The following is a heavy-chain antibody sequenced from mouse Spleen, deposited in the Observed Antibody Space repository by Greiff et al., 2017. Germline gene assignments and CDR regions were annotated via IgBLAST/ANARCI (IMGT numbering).Heavy chain of an antibody. CDR1: GYTFTSYW. CDR2: IDPSDSYT. J-gene: IGHJ4*01. Sequence: QVQLQQPGAELVKPGASVKLSCKASGYTFTSYWMQWVKQRPGQGLEWIGEIDPSDSYTNYNQKFKGKATLTVDTSSSTAYMQLSSLTSEDSALYFCARGCGYDRDYAMDDCGQGTSVTASS. D-gene: IGHD2-2*01. CDR3: ARGCGYDRDYAMDD. V-gene: IGHV1-50*01.